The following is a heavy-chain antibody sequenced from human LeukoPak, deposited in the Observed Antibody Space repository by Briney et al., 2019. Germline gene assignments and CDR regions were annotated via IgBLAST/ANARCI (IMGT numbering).Heavy chain of an antibody. J-gene: IGHJ5*02. CDR1: GDSVSINSAA. D-gene: IGHD3-3*01. CDR3: ARGSHDFWSGYYGKNWFDP. Sequence: SQTLSLTCAISGDSVSINSAAWNWIRQSPSRGLEWLGRTYYRSKWYNDYAVSVKSRITINPDTSKNQFSLQLNSVTPEDTAVYYCARGSHDFWSGYYGKNWFDPWGQGTLVTVSS. CDR2: TYYRSKWYN. V-gene: IGHV6-1*01.